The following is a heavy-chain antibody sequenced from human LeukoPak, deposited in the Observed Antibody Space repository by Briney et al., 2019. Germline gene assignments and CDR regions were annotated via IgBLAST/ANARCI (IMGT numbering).Heavy chain of an antibody. CDR3: ARDNCSSTSCYQYYYYYMDV. Sequence: AAVKVSCKASGYTFTSYYMHWVRQAPVQGLEWMGIINPSGGSTSYAQKFQGRVTMTRDTSTSTVYMELSSLRSEDTAVYYCARDNCSSTSCYQYYYYYMDVWGKGTTVTISS. CDR1: GYTFTSYY. D-gene: IGHD2-2*01. J-gene: IGHJ6*03. CDR2: INPSGGST. V-gene: IGHV1-46*01.